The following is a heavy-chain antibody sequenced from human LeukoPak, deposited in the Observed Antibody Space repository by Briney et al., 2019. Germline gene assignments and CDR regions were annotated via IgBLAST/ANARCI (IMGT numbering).Heavy chain of an antibody. V-gene: IGHV3-20*04. CDR3: ARDLKRMAAVQPPEFDY. J-gene: IGHJ4*02. CDR1: GFTFDDYG. CDR2: INWKGGST. D-gene: IGHD6-13*01. Sequence: PGGSLRLSCAASGFTFDDYGMSWVRQAPGKGLEWVSGINWKGGSTGYADSVEGRFTISRDNAKNSLYLQMNSLRVEDTALYYCARDLKRMAAVQPPEFDYRGQGTLVTVSS.